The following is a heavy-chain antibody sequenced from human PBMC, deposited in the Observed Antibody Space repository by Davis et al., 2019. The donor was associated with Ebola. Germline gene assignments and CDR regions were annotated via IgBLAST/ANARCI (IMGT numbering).Heavy chain of an antibody. CDR1: GYTFTGYY. CDR3: ARETVTFNWFDP. J-gene: IGHJ5*02. Sequence: ASVKVSCKASGYTFTGYYMHWVRQAPGQGLEWMGRINPNSGGTNYAQKFQGRVTMTRNTSISTAYMELSSLRSEDTAVYYCARETVTFNWFDPWGQGTLVTVSS. D-gene: IGHD4-11*01. V-gene: IGHV1-2*06. CDR2: INPNSGGT.